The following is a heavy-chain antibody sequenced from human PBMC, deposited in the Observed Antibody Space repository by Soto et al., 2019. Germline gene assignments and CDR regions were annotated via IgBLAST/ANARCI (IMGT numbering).Heavy chain of an antibody. J-gene: IGHJ5*02. Sequence: SATLSLTCTDSGGCIGSYYWGWIGQPPGKGLEWIGYIYYSGSTNYNPSLKSRVTISVDKSKNQFSLKLSSVTAADTAVYYCARGGYDILTGYYNGWFDPWGQGTLVT. V-gene: IGHV4-59*12. CDR2: IYYSGST. CDR1: GGCIGSYY. D-gene: IGHD3-9*01. CDR3: ARGGYDILTGYYNGWFDP.